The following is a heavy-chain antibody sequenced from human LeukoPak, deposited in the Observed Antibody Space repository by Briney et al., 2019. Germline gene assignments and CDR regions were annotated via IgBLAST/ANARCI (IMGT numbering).Heavy chain of an antibody. CDR3: ARDQGWVGVSVSLDL. J-gene: IGHJ5*02. V-gene: IGHV4-4*07. Sequence: PSETLSLTCTVSGGSISSHYWNWIRQPAGKGLEWIGRMFIRGSANYSPSLKSRVSMSLDKSRSQFSLNLSSVTAADTAVYYCARDQGWVGVSVSLDLWGPGTLVTVSS. CDR1: GGSISSHY. D-gene: IGHD3-3*01. CDR2: MFIRGSA.